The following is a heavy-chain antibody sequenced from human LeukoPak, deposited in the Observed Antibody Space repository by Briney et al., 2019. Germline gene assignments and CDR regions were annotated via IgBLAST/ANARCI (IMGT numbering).Heavy chain of an antibody. D-gene: IGHD6-25*01. CDR3: ARDPDIEAAYYFDY. CDR1: GFTFSGYA. CDR2: ISYDGSDK. J-gene: IGHJ4*02. Sequence: GGSLRLSCAASGFTFSGYAMHWVRQAPGKGLEWVAVISYDGSDKYSADSVKGRFTVSRDNSKNTLYLQMNSLRAEDTAVYYCARDPDIEAAYYFDYWGQGTLVTVSS. V-gene: IGHV3-30*04.